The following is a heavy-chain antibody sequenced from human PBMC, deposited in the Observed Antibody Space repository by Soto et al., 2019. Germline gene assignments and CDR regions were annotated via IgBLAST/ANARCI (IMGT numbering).Heavy chain of an antibody. CDR1: GGSIRSYY. V-gene: IGHV4-59*08. CDR3: ARHSSSWSDFDY. CDR2: IHYSGRT. D-gene: IGHD6-13*01. J-gene: IGHJ4*02. Sequence: QVQLQESGPGLVKPSETLSLTCTVSGGSIRSYYWRWIRPPPGKGLEWIGYIHYSGRTSYNPSLKSRVTISVDTSKKQFALTLRSVTAADTAVYYCARHSSSWSDFDYWGQGTLVTVSS.